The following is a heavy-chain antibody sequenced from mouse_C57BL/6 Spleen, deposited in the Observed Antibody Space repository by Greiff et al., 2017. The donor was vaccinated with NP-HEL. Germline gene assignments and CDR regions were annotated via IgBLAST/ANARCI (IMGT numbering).Heavy chain of an antibody. Sequence: QVHVKQPGAELVKPGASVKMSCKASGYTFTSYWITWVKQRPGQGLEWIGDIYPGSGSTNYNEKFKGKATLTVDTSSSTAYMQLSSLTSEDSAVYYCASSRGYYAMDYWGQGTSVTVSS. V-gene: IGHV1-55*01. J-gene: IGHJ4*01. CDR3: ASSRGYYAMDY. CDR2: IYPGSGST. CDR1: GYTFTSYW.